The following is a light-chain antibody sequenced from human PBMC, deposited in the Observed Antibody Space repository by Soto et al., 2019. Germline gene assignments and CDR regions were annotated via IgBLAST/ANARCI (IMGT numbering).Light chain of an antibody. J-gene: IGKJ1*01. Sequence: EIVLTHSPGTLSLSPGERATLSCRASLTISDNYLAWYQQKAGQAPRLVIYDASNRATGIPDRFSASGSGTEFTLTISRLEPEDFAVYYCQQYSMAPLTFGQGTKVEVK. V-gene: IGKV3-20*01. CDR2: DAS. CDR3: QQYSMAPLT. CDR1: LTISDNY.